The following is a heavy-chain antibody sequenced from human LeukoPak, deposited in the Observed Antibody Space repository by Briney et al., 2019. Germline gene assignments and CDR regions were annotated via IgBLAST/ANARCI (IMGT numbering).Heavy chain of an antibody. J-gene: IGHJ4*02. CDR1: GFTFSSYS. CDR2: ISGSSDTI. CDR3: AKLLSSYWYYYDSSGRSRDY. V-gene: IGHV3-48*01. Sequence: GGSLRLSCAASGFTFSSYSMNWVRQAPGKGLEWVSYISGSSDTIYYADSVKGRFTISRDNSKNTLYLQMNSLRAEDTAVYYCAKLLSSYWYYYDSSGRSRDYWGQGTLVTVSS. D-gene: IGHD3-22*01.